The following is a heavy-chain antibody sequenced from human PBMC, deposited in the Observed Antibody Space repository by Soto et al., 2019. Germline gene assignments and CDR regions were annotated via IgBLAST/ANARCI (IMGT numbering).Heavy chain of an antibody. D-gene: IGHD6-13*01. Sequence: PGGSLRLSCTASAFNFADYAINWVRQVPGKGLEWVGFIRAKAHGGTTDYAASVKGRFTISRDDSKSIAYLQMNSLKTEDTALYCCTRAYDSSTLDYWGQGTRVTVSS. CDR3: TRAYDSSTLDY. CDR2: IRAKAHGGTT. CDR1: AFNFADYA. J-gene: IGHJ4*02. V-gene: IGHV3-49*04.